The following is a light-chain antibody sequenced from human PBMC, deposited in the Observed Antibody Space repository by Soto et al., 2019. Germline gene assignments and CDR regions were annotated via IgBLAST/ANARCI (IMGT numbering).Light chain of an antibody. Sequence: AVLLTQSPSSFSASTGDRATITCRASQDFHNNLAWYHQVPAKAPKLLLYAASILQTGVPSRFSGSGSGTDFTLSIYGRQFEDFATYFCQHYYNYPWTFGQGTTVE. CDR2: AAS. V-gene: IGKV1-8*01. CDR1: QDFHNN. CDR3: QHYYNYPWT. J-gene: IGKJ1*01.